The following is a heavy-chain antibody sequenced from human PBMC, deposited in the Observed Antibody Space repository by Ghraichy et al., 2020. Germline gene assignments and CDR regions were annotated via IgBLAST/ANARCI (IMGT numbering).Heavy chain of an antibody. Sequence: ASVKVSCKASGYTFTSYDVNWVRQATGQGLEWMGWMNPHSGNTGSAQKFQGRVTMTRNTSIRTAYMELSSLRSEDTAVYYCARDRRDCIGGSCYYCFDYWGQGTLVTVSS. CDR2: MNPHSGNT. J-gene: IGHJ4*02. CDR3: ARDRRDCIGGSCYYCFDY. V-gene: IGHV1-8*01. D-gene: IGHD2-15*01. CDR1: GYTFTSYD.